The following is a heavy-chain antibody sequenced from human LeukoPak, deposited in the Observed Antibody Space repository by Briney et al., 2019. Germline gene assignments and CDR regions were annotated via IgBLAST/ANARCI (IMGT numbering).Heavy chain of an antibody. D-gene: IGHD3-9*01. CDR1: GSSISSGYF. J-gene: IGHJ5*02. Sequence: PSETLSLTCGVSGSSISSGYFWGWIRQPPGKGLEWVGSIYDSGNTYYNPSLKSRVSISVDTSKNQFSLKMSSVTAADTAVYYCARGFNSDILTAYSPWGQGTLVTVSS. CDR3: ARGFNSDILTAYSP. CDR2: IYDSGNT. V-gene: IGHV4-38-2*01.